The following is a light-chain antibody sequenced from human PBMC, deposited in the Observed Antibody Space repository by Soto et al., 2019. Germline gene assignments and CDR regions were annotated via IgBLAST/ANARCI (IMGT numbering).Light chain of an antibody. CDR2: DAS. CDR1: QSISSW. V-gene: IGKV1-5*01. J-gene: IGKJ5*01. CDR3: QQYNSYPYT. Sequence: DIQMTQSPSTLSASVGDRVTITCRASQSISSWLAWYQQKPGKAPKLLIYDASNLESGVPSRFSGSGSGTEFTLTISNLQPDDFATYYCQQYNSYPYTFGQGTRLEIK.